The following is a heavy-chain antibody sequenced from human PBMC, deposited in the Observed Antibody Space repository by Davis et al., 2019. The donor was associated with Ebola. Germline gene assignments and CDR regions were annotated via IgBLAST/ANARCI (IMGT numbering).Heavy chain of an antibody. J-gene: IGHJ4*02. CDR3: ARVSDYGGKRIDY. Sequence: SVKVSCKASGGTFSSYAISWVRQAPGQGLEWMGGIIPIFGTANYAQKFQGRVTITADESTSTAYMELSSLRSEDTAVYYCARVSDYGGKRIDYWGQGTLVTVSS. CDR1: GGTFSSYA. CDR2: IIPIFGTA. D-gene: IGHD4-23*01. V-gene: IGHV1-69*13.